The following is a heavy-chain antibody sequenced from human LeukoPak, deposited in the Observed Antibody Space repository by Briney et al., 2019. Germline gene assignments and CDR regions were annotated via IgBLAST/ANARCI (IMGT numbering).Heavy chain of an antibody. CDR3: ARAPKRYDSYDAFDI. D-gene: IGHD3-22*01. V-gene: IGHV3-21*01. CDR1: GFTFSSYS. Sequence: PGRSLRLSCAASGFTFSSYSMNWVRQAPGKGLEWVSSISSSSSYVYYADSVKGRFTISRDNAKNSLYLQMNSLRAEDTAVYYCARAPKRYDSYDAFDIWGQGTMVTVSS. J-gene: IGHJ3*02. CDR2: ISSSSSYV.